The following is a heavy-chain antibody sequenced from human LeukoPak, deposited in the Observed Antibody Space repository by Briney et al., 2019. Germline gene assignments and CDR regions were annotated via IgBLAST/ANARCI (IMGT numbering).Heavy chain of an antibody. CDR3: ARRGYSCGWYRDY. V-gene: IGHV4-61*02. J-gene: IGHJ4*02. CDR1: GGSISSGSYY. CDR2: IYTSGST. Sequence: TLSLTCTVSGGSISSGSYYWSWIRQPAGKGLEWIGRIYTSGSTNYNPSLKSRVTISVDTSKNQFSLKLSSVTAADTAVYYCARRGYSCGWYRDYWGQGTLVTVSS. D-gene: IGHD6-19*01.